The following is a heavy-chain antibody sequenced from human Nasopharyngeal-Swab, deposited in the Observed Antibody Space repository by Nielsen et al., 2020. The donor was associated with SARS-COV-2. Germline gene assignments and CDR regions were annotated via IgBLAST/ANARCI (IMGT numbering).Heavy chain of an antibody. D-gene: IGHD2-2*01. V-gene: IGHV1-2*04. J-gene: IGHJ4*02. CDR2: INPNSGGT. CDR3: ARRRPSWYCSSTSCSPEDY. Sequence: VRQMPGKGLEWMGWINPNSGGTNYAQKFQGWVTMTRDTSISTAYMELSSLRSEDTAVYYCARRRPSWYCSSTSCSPEDYWGQGTLVTVSS.